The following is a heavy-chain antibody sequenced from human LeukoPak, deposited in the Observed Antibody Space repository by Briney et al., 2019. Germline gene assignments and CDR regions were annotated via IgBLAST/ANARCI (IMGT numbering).Heavy chain of an antibody. Sequence: GGSLRLSCAASGFTFSSYEMNWVRQAPGKGLEWVSYISSSGSTIYYADTVKVRFTISRDNAKNSLYLQMNSLRAEDTAVYYCGELGITMIGGVWGKGATVTISS. CDR1: GFTFSSYE. CDR3: GELGITMIGGV. V-gene: IGHV3-48*03. CDR2: ISSSGSTI. D-gene: IGHD3-10*02. J-gene: IGHJ6*04.